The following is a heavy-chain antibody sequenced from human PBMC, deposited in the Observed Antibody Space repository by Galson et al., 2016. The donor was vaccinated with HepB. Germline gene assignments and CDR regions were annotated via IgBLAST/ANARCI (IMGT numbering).Heavy chain of an antibody. CDR2: LSVSGAYT. CDR3: ARSLHGGGWNDPFDY. Sequence: LRLSCAASGFTFRTYSMNWVRQAPGTGLEWVSSLSVSGAYTYYADSVKGRFTISRDNVRNSLYLQMNSLRVDDTAVYYCARSLHGGGWNDPFDYWGQGTLVTVSS. V-gene: IGHV3-21*01. D-gene: IGHD1-1*01. J-gene: IGHJ4*02. CDR1: GFTFRTYS.